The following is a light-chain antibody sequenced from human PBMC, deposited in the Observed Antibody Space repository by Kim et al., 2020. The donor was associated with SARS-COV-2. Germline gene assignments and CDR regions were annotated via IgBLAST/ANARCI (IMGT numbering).Light chain of an antibody. CDR3: QQAYNGPLT. V-gene: IGKV1-39*01. J-gene: IGKJ4*01. CDR2: AES. CDR1: QNITKY. Sequence: DIQMTQSPSSLSASVGDRITISCRASQNITKYLNWYQQKPGKDPKLLIYAESSLQSGVPSRFSGVGSATDFSLTITSLQPEDFATYYCQQAYNGPLTFGGGTKVDIK.